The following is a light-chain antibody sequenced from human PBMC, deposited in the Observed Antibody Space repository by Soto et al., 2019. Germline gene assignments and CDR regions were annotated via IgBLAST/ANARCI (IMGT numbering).Light chain of an antibody. CDR3: QQNDNWPPT. Sequence: EIVMTQSPATLSVSPGERATLSCRASQSLSNNLAWFQQKPAQALSLLIYGVSTRATGIPDRFSGSGSGTEFTLTISSLQSEDFAVYFCQQNDNWPPTFGQGTKLEIK. J-gene: IGKJ2*01. V-gene: IGKV3-15*01. CDR1: QSLSNN. CDR2: GVS.